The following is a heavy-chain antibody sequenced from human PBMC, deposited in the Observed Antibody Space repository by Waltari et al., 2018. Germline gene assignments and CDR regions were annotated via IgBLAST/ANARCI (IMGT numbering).Heavy chain of an antibody. J-gene: IGHJ6*02. Sequence: EVQLLESGGGLVQPGGSLRLSCAASGFTFSSYAMSWVRQAPGKGLEWVSAISGRGGSTYYADSVKGRFTISRDNSKNTLYLQMNSLRAEDTAVYYCASPNWNYYYYYYGMDVWGQGTTVTVSS. D-gene: IGHD1-7*01. CDR1: GFTFSSYA. CDR3: ASPNWNYYYYYYGMDV. CDR2: ISGRGGST. V-gene: IGHV3-23*01.